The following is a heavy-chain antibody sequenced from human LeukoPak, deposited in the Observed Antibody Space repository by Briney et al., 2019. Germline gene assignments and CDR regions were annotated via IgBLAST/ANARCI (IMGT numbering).Heavy chain of an antibody. J-gene: IGHJ4*02. Sequence: GGSLRLSCAASGFTFSSYGMHWVRQAPGKGLEWVAVISYDGSNKYYADSVKGRFIISRDNSKNTLYLQMNSLRAEDTAVYYCAKVKTNNPGGDYWGQGTLVTVSS. D-gene: IGHD1-1*01. V-gene: IGHV3-30*18. CDR2: ISYDGSNK. CDR1: GFTFSSYG. CDR3: AKVKTNNPGGDY.